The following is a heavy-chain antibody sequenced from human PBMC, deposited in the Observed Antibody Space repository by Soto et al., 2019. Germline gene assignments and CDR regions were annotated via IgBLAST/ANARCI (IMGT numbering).Heavy chain of an antibody. D-gene: IGHD2-21*01. V-gene: IGHV3-15*01. CDR3: ITDRFCGISDYDSYYNYKDA. CDR1: GLTLSNGC. J-gene: IGHJ6*03. CDR2: IKSKTDGWTT. Sequence: EGTLRLSCAASGLTLSNGCMNWVRLAPGKGLVWVSHIKSKTDGWTTDYAAPVEGRFSLSRDESKNTLYLQMNSLKTEDTAEYYSITDRFCGISDYDSYYNYKDALGKGTTVTVSS.